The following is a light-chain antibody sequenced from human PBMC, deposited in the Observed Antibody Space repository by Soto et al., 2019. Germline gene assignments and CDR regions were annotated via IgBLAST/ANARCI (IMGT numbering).Light chain of an antibody. J-gene: IGKJ5*01. V-gene: IGKV3-11*01. CDR1: QSVKTF. CDR3: QQRFNWQVT. CDR2: DAS. Sequence: EIVMTQSPATLSLSPGEGANLSCRASQSVKTFLVWYQQRPGQAPRLLIYDASHRAAGIPARFSGSGSGTDFTLTISSLEPEDFAVYYCQQRFNWQVTFGQGTRLEI.